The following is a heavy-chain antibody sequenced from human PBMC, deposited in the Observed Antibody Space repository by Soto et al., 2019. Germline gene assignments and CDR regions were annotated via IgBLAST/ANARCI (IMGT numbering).Heavy chain of an antibody. CDR3: ARDFVAGTNWFDP. CDR1: GSSISSYY. V-gene: IGHV4-59*01. CDR2: IYYSGST. J-gene: IGHJ5*02. Sequence: PSETLSLTCTVSGSSISSYYWSWIRQPPGKGLEWIGYIYYSGSTNYNPSLKSRVTISVDTSKNQFSLKLSSVTAADTAVYYCARDFVAGTNWFDPWGQGTLVTVSS. D-gene: IGHD6-19*01.